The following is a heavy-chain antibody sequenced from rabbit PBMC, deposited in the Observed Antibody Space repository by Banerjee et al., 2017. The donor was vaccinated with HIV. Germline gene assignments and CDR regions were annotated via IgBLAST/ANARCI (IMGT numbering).Heavy chain of an antibody. CDR3: ARWSKGGGGYKL. CDR1: GFSFSGEYD. D-gene: IGHD1-1*01. J-gene: IGHJ4*01. V-gene: IGHV1S40*01. CDR2: IYNGDGTT. Sequence: QSLEESGGDLVKPGGSLTLTCKAAGFSFSGEYDMCWVRQAPGKGLEWIACIYNGDGTTYYASWAKGRFTISKTSSTTVTLQMTSLTVADTATYFCARWSKGGGGYKLWGPGTLVTVS.